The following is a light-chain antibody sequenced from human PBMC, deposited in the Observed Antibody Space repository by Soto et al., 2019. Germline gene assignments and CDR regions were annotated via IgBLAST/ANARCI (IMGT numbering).Light chain of an antibody. CDR3: TQALLPSLT. V-gene: IGKV2-28*01. CDR2: LGF. Sequence: DIVMTQSPVSLPANPGEPTYISCSSSQSLQHSNGYNSLDWYLHKPGQSPQVLTYLGFTRASGVPDRYRGSGSCTYFTLKTSTVEAEEVRSYYCTQALLPSLTFGVETPVEVK. CDR1: QSLQHSNGYNS. J-gene: IGKJ4*01.